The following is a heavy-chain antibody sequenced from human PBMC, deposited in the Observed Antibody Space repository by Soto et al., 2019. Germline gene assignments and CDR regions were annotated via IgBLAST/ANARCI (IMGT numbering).Heavy chain of an antibody. V-gene: IGHV4-30-2*01. D-gene: IGHD2-15*01. CDR2: IYHSGST. Sequence: QLQLPESGSGLVKPSQTLSLTCAVSGGSISSGGYSWSWIRQPPGKGLEWIGYIYHSGSTYYNPSLMSRVSLSVDRSKDQFSVKLGSDTGAYTAVDYCDARGPLPAAGNAEYYYYGMDVWGQGTAVTDSS. J-gene: IGHJ6*02. CDR1: GGSISSGGYS. CDR3: DARGPLPAAGNAEYYYYGMDV.